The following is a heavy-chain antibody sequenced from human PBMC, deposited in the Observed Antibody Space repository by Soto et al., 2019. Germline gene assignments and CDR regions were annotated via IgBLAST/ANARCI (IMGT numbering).Heavy chain of an antibody. CDR3: SRQDYFDC. CDR2: ISRDSNYI. CDR1: GFTFSSYN. Sequence: GGSLRLSCTASGFTFSSYNMNWVRQAPGKGLEWVSFISRDSNYIFYGDSVKGRFTISRDNAKNSLYLQMNSLRAEDTAVYYCSRQDYFDCWVQGILVTVSS. J-gene: IGHJ4*02. V-gene: IGHV3-21*01.